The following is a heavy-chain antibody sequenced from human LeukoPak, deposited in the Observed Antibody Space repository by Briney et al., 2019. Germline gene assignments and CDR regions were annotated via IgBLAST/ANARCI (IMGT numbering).Heavy chain of an antibody. CDR1: GASISGSGYY. CDR3: VKSGGYGLIDY. CDR2: IYYTGST. J-gene: IGHJ4*02. V-gene: IGHV4-39*01. Sequence: SETLSLTCAVSGASISGSGYYLGWIRQPPGKGLEWIGNIYYTGSTYYNASLQSRVAISIDMSKNQFSLRLSSVTAADTAMYYCVKSGGYGLIDYWGQGTLVTVSS. D-gene: IGHD6-19*01.